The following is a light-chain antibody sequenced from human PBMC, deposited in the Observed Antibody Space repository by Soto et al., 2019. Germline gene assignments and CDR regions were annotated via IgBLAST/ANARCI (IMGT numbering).Light chain of an antibody. CDR1: QSISSY. Sequence: DIQMTQSPSSLSASVGDRVTIACRASQSISSYLNWYQQKPVKAPSLLIFGASNLQSGVPSTFSGSGSGTDFTLTITSLQPEDFATYFCQQSYSSPRTFGGGTKVEIK. J-gene: IGKJ4*01. CDR2: GAS. V-gene: IGKV1-39*01. CDR3: QQSYSSPRT.